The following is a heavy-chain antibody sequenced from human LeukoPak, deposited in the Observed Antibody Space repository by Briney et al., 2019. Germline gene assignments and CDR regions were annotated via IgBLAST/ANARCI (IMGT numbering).Heavy chain of an antibody. CDR3: ARVPSSGWYYFDY. CDR2: ISSSGSTI. V-gene: IGHV3-48*04. Sequence: PGGSLRLSCAASGFTFSNYWMTWVRQAPGKGLEWVSYISSSGSTIYYADSVKGRFTISRDNAKNSLYLQMNSLRAEDTAVYYCARVPSSGWYYFDYWGQGTLVTVSS. CDR1: GFTFSNYW. J-gene: IGHJ4*02. D-gene: IGHD6-19*01.